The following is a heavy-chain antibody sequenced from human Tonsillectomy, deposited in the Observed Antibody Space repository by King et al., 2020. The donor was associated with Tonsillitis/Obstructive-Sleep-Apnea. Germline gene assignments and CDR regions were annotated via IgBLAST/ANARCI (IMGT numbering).Heavy chain of an antibody. CDR1: GFSLNTYGVR. Sequence: TLKESGPTLVKPTETLTLTCTFSGFSLNTYGVRVGWIRQPPGKALEWLAIISWDDDRHYSPSLNNRLTITRDTSKNQVVLKMTDMDPVDTVTYYCSRRIVGVPHWFDPRGEGILVTVSS. V-gene: IGHV2-5*02. CDR2: ISWDDDR. J-gene: IGHJ5*02. CDR3: SRRIVGVPHWFDP. D-gene: IGHD3-22*01.